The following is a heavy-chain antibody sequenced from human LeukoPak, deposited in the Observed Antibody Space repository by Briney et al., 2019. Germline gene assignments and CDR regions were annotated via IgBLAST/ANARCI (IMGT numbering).Heavy chain of an antibody. CDR2: TSYDGSNK. CDR1: GFIFSYYA. V-gene: IGHV3-30*16. D-gene: IGHD2-2*02. Sequence: GGSLRLSCAASGFIFSYYAMHWVRQAPGKGLEWVAVTSYDGSNKYHADSVKGRFTISRDNSKNTLYLQMNSLRAEDTAVYYCARDDCSSISCYIGLGYWGQGTLVTVSS. CDR3: ARDDCSSISCYIGLGY. J-gene: IGHJ4*02.